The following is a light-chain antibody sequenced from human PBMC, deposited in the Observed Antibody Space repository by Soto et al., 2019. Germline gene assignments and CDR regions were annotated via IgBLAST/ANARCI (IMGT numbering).Light chain of an antibody. J-gene: IGLJ2*01. CDR2: GNN. V-gene: IGLV1-40*01. CDR3: QSYDSSLSGV. CDR1: SSNIGAGYD. Sequence: QAVVTQPPSVSGAPGQRVTISCTGSSSNIGAGYDVHWYQQLPETAPKLLIYGNNNRPSGVPDRFSGSKSGTSASLAITGLQAEDAADYYCQSYDSSLSGVFGGGTKLTVL.